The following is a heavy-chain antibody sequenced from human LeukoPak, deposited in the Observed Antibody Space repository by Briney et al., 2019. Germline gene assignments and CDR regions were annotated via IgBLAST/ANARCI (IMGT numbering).Heavy chain of an antibody. J-gene: IGHJ4*02. V-gene: IGHV1-18*01. D-gene: IGHD2-15*01. CDR3: AKQGCSGGSCYFDY. CDR1: GYTFTSYG. Sequence: ASVKVSYKASGYTFTSYGISWVRQAPGQGLEWMGWISAYNGNTNYAQKLQGRVTMTTDTSTSTAYMELRSLRSDDTAVYNCAKQGCSGGSCYFDYWGQGTLVTVSS. CDR2: ISAYNGNT.